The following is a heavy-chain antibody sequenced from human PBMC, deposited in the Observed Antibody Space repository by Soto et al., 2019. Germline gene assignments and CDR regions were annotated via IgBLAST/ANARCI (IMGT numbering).Heavy chain of an antibody. D-gene: IGHD1-1*01. Sequence: QVQLVQSGAEVKKPGASVKVSCKASGYTLTSYGISWVRQAPGQWLERMGWVGAYNGNTNYAQELQGRVTRTTDTSTSTAYVELRSLRSDDTAVYYCARLFNWIDMRGDYYCYMEDWCKGTTVTVSS. CDR1: GYTLTSYG. V-gene: IGHV1-18*01. CDR2: VGAYNGNT. J-gene: IGHJ6*03. CDR3: ARLFNWIDMRGDYYCYMED.